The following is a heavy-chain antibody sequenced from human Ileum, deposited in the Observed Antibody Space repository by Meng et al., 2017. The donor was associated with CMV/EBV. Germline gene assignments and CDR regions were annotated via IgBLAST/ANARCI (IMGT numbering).Heavy chain of an antibody. V-gene: IGHV3-48*04. J-gene: IGHJ4*02. Sequence: GGSLRLSCAASGIVFSTYSMNWVRQAPGKGLEWISFISGSGDTIHYADSVEGRFTTSRDNAKNSLYLQMNSLRAEDTAVYYCAREGCASTTCYPLSDIYLWGQGTMVTVSS. CDR2: ISGSGDTI. D-gene: IGHD3-9*01. CDR3: AREGCASTTCYPLSDIYL. CDR1: GIVFSTYS.